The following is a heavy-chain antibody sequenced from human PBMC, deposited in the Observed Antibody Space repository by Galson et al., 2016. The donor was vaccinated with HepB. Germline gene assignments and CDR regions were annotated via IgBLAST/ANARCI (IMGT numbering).Heavy chain of an antibody. V-gene: IGHV3-23*01. CDR1: GFTFSSYY. D-gene: IGHD2-15*01. Sequence: SLRLSCAASGFTFSSYYMAWVRQAPGKGLEWVSSLTSSGGRKHYTDSVKGRFTISRDTSKNTLYLHMNSLRADDTALYFCARIPPGCSAFGCDIWGQGTTVTVSS. CDR2: LTSSGGRK. J-gene: IGHJ3*02. CDR3: ARIPPGCSAFGCDI.